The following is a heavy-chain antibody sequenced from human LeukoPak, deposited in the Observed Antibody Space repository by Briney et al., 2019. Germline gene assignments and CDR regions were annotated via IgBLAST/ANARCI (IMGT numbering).Heavy chain of an antibody. CDR1: GFIVSSKY. CDR2: IYTGGST. CDR3: AKSYGSGTSLSAFDV. V-gene: IGHV3-53*01. J-gene: IGHJ3*01. Sequence: GGSLRLSCLASGFIVSSKYMSWVRRAPGKGLEWVSVIYTGGSTYYAGSVKGRFAISRDNSKNTLYLQMNSLRADDTAVYYCAKSYGSGTSLSAFDVWGPGTMVTVSS. D-gene: IGHD3-10*01.